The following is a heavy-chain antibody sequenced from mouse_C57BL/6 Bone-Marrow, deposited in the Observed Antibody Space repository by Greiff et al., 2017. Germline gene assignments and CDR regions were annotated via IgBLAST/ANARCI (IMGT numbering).Heavy chain of an antibody. CDR1: GFNIKDDY. Sequence: VQLQQSGAELVRPGASVKLSCTASGFNIKDDYMHWVKQRPEQGLEWIGWIDPENGDTEYASKFQGKATITADTSSNTAYLQRSSLTSEDTAVYYCTTDYGRGFAYGGQGTLVTVSA. D-gene: IGHD1-1*01. J-gene: IGHJ3*01. V-gene: IGHV14-4*01. CDR2: IDPENGDT. CDR3: TTDYGRGFAY.